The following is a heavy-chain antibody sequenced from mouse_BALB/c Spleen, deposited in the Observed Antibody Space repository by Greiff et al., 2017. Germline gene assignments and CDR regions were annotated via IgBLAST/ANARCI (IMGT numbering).Heavy chain of an antibody. CDR2: ISSGGSST. CDR3: TRDPAYYGYDGVGDY. D-gene: IGHD2-14*01. J-gene: IGHJ2*01. V-gene: IGHV5-6-4*01. CDR1: GFTFSSNA. Sequence: EVMLVESGGGLVKPGGSLKLSCAASGFTFSSNAMSWVRQTPEKRLEWVATISSGGSSTYYPDSVKGRFTISRDNTKNTLYLQMSSLKSEDTAMYYCTRDPAYYGYDGVGDYWGQGTTLTVSS.